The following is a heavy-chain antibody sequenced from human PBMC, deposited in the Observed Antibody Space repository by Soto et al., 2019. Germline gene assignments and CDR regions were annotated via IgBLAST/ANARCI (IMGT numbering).Heavy chain of an antibody. CDR2: IKPDGSEK. V-gene: IGHV3-7*01. Sequence: PVGSLRLSCAASGFTFSNYCMTWVRQAPGKGLEWVANIKPDGSEKYYVDSVKGRFTISRDNAKNSMYLQMNSLRAEDTAVYYCVRDRDIRSCYNYWGQGSLVTVSS. J-gene: IGHJ4*02. CDR3: VRDRDIRSCYNY. D-gene: IGHD2-15*01. CDR1: GFTFSNYC.